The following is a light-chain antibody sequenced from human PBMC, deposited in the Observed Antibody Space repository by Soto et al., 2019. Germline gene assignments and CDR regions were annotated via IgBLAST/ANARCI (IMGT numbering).Light chain of an antibody. CDR3: QQHNSYSPWT. V-gene: IGKV1-5*01. CDR2: DAS. CDR1: QSISRW. Sequence: DIQMTPSPSTLSASAVDIVTITCRASQSISRWLAWYQQKPGEAPKLLIYDASSLVSGVPSRFSGSGSGTEFTLTIRSLQPDDFATYYCQQHNSYSPWTFGQGTKVDIK. J-gene: IGKJ1*01.